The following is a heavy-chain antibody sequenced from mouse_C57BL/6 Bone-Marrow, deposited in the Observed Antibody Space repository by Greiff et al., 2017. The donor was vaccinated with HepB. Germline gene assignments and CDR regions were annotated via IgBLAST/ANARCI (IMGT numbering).Heavy chain of an antibody. D-gene: IGHD1-1*01. V-gene: IGHV1-9*01. CDR2: ILPGSGST. Sequence: QVQLQQSGAELMKPGASVKLSCKATGYTFTGYWIEWVKQRPGHGLEWIGEILPGSGSTNYNEKFKGKATLTADTSSNTAYMQLSSLTTEDSAIYYCASPYYYGRGQGTSVTVSS. CDR1: GYTFTGYW. CDR3: ASPYYYG. J-gene: IGHJ4*01.